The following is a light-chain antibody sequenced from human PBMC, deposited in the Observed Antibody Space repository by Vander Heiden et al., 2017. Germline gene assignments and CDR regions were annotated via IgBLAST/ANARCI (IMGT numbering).Light chain of an antibody. V-gene: IGKV4-1*01. Sequence: DIVMTQSPDSLAVSLGERATINCKSSQSVLYSSNNKNYLAWYQQKPGQPPKLLIYWASTRESGVPDRFSGSGSGTDFTLTISSLQAEDVAVYYCQQDESTPLTFGPGTKVDIK. CDR2: WAS. CDR3: QQDESTPLT. J-gene: IGKJ3*01. CDR1: QSVLYSSNNKNY.